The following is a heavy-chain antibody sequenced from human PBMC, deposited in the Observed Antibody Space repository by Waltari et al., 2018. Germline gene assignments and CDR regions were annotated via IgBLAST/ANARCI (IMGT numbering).Heavy chain of an antibody. J-gene: IGHJ6*02. V-gene: IGHV4-59*01. CDR1: GGTISSSY. CDR2: IYYSGST. D-gene: IGHD1-26*01. CDR3: ARDQMGATYYYYYGMDV. Sequence: QVQLQESGPGMVKPSETLSLTCTVPGGTISSSYWTWIRQPPGKGLEWIGYIYYSGSTNYNPSLKSRVTISVDTSKNQFSLKLSSVTAADTAVYYCARDQMGATYYYYYGMDVWGQGTTVTVSS.